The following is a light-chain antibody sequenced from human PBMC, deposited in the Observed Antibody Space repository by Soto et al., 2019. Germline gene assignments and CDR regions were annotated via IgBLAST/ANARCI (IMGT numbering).Light chain of an antibody. V-gene: IGKV3-20*01. CDR2: DAS. J-gene: IGKJ2*01. CDR1: QSISSSY. Sequence: EIVLTQSPCTLSFSPGERATLSCRACQSISSSYLAWYQQRPGQAPRLLIYDASSRATGIPDRVSGGGSATDFTRTVSRLEPEDFAVYDCQQYGSSPRTFGQGNKLEIK. CDR3: QQYGSSPRT.